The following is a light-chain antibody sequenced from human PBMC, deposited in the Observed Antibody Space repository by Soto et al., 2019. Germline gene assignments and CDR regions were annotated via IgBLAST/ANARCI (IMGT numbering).Light chain of an antibody. J-gene: IGKJ1*01. CDR3: LQHNSYPPT. CDR2: DAS. Sequence: DIQLTQSPSFLSASVGDRVTITCRASQTISTWMAWYQQEPGKAPKLLVYDASTLQSGVPSRFSGSGSGTEFTLTISSLQPEDFATYYCLQHNSYPPTFGQGTKVDI. V-gene: IGKV1-9*01. CDR1: QTISTW.